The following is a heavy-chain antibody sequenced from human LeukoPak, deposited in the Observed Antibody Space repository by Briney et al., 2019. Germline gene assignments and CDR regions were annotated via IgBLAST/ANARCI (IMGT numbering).Heavy chain of an antibody. CDR1: GGSFSNYY. V-gene: IGHV4-34*01. J-gene: IGHJ4*02. Sequence: SETLSLTCAVYGGSFSNYYLSWVRQPPGKGLEWIGEITHHGSTNYNPSLKSRVTISVDTSKNQFSLKLNSVAAADTAVYCCAPIFGDYSDFGSWGQGTLVTVSS. D-gene: IGHD4-17*01. CDR3: APIFGDYSDFGS. CDR2: ITHHGST.